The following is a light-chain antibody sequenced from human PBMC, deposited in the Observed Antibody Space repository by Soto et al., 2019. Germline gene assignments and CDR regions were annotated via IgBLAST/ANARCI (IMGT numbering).Light chain of an antibody. CDR2: GAS. J-gene: IGKJ5*01. CDR1: QSVSSTY. CDR3: QQFGNSPIT. Sequence: EIVVTQSPGTLSLSPGERATLSCRASQSVSSTYLAWYQQKPGQAPRLLFSGASSRATGIPDRFSGGGSGTDFTLTISRLEPEDFAVYYCQQFGNSPITFGQGTRLEIK. V-gene: IGKV3-20*01.